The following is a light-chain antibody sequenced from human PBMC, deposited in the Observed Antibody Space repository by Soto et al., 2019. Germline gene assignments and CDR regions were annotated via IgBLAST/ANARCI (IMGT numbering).Light chain of an antibody. CDR2: DAS. J-gene: IGKJ3*01. V-gene: IGKV3-11*01. CDR1: QSVSIY. Sequence: EIVLTQSPATLSLSPGERATLSCRASQSVSIYLAWYQQKPGQAPRLLIYDASNRATGIPARFSGGGSGTDFTLTISSLENEDFAVYYCQQRSNWPLTFGPGTKVDIK. CDR3: QQRSNWPLT.